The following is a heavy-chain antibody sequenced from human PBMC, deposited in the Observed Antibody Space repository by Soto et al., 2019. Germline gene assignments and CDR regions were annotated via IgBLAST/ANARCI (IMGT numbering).Heavy chain of an antibody. CDR2: IHYSGST. D-gene: IGHD3-10*01. CDR1: GGSISNYY. J-gene: IGHJ6*02. V-gene: IGHV4-59*01. CDR3: ARTVRGVIRYFYGMDV. Sequence: SETLSLSCAVSGGSISNYYWSWIRQPPGKGLEWIGYIHYSGSTNYNPSLKSRVTISVDTSKNQFSLKVRSVTAADTAVYYCARTVRGVIRYFYGMDVWGQGTTVTVSS.